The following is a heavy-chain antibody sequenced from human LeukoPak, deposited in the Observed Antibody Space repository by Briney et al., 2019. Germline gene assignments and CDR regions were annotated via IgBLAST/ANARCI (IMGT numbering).Heavy chain of an antibody. CDR1: GFTFTSYY. CDR2: ISGSGGST. Sequence: PGGSLRLSCAASGFTFTSYYMHWVRQAPGKGLVWGSAISGSGGSTYYADSVKGRFTISRDNSKNTLYLQMNSLRAEDTAVYYCASSLRLWGTFDYWGQGTLVTVSS. D-gene: IGHD6-25*01. J-gene: IGHJ4*02. V-gene: IGHV3-23*01. CDR3: ASSLRLWGTFDY.